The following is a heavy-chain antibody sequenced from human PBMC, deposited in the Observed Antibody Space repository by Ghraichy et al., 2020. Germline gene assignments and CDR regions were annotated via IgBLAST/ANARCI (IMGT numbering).Heavy chain of an antibody. CDR1: GGSISSYY. V-gene: IGHV4-59*01. Sequence: SETLSLTCTVSGGSISSYYWSWIRQPPGKGLEWIGYIYYSGSTNYNPSLKSRVTISVDTSKNQFSLKLSSVTAADTAVYYCARDRSGYDYPRGSNYYYYGMDVWGQGTTVTVSS. CDR3: ARDRSGYDYPRGSNYYYYGMDV. J-gene: IGHJ6*02. CDR2: IYYSGST. D-gene: IGHD5-12*01.